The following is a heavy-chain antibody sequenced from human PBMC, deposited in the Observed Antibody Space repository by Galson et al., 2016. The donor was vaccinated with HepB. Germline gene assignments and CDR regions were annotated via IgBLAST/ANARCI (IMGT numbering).Heavy chain of an antibody. J-gene: IGHJ3*02. CDR3: AKEGGRDSGYADGAFDI. D-gene: IGHD5-12*01. CDR1: GGSISDYH. V-gene: IGHV4-59*01. CDR2: FYNTGRT. Sequence: ETLSLTCFVSGGSISDYHWSWIRQPPGKGLEWIGYFYNTGRTNYNPSLKSRVTLSVDTSKYHFSLKLSSVTTADTAVYYCAKEGGRDSGYADGAFDIWGRGTLVTVSS.